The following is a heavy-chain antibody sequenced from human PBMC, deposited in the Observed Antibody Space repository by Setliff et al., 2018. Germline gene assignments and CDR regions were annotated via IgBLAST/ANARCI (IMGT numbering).Heavy chain of an antibody. J-gene: IGHJ4*02. V-gene: IGHV4-59*01. Sequence: PSETLSLTCTVSGDSISDASICAWIRQPPGKGLEFIGYVYYSGAASYDPSFKSRVTMSVDTSKTQFSLKLNSLTAADTAVYYCARGGTYRYFDYWGQGALVTVPQ. CDR2: VYYSGAA. CDR1: GDSISDAS. CDR3: ARGGTYRYFDY.